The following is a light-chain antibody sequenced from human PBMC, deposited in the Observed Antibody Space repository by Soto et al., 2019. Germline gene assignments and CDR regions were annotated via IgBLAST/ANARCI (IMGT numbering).Light chain of an antibody. CDR2: GAS. CDR1: QSVSSNF. Sequence: EIVLTQSPGTLSLSPGERATLSCRASQSVSSNFLAWYQQKPGQAPRLLIYGASSMATGIPDRFSGSGSGTDFTLTISRLQPEDFAVYYCQQYCSSPRTFGQGTKVEIK. CDR3: QQYCSSPRT. J-gene: IGKJ1*01. V-gene: IGKV3-20*01.